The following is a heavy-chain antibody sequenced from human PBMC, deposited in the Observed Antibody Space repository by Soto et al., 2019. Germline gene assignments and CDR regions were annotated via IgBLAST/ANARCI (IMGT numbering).Heavy chain of an antibody. CDR1: GFTFSGAA. CDR3: TTSPGHY. CDR2: IRSKANNYAT. Sequence: DVQLVESGGGLVQTGGSLKLSCAASGFTFSGAAMHWVRQASGKGLEWVGLIRSKANNYATAYVASVKGRFTFSRDDSKNTAYLQMNSLNTEDTAVYYCTTSPGHYWGQGTLVTVSS. J-gene: IGHJ4*02. V-gene: IGHV3-73*01.